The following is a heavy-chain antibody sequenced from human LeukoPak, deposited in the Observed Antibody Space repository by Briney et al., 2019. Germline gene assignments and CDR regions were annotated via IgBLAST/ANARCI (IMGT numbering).Heavy chain of an antibody. J-gene: IGHJ6*03. D-gene: IGHD1-14*01. CDR3: ASDRGLGARTVEV. V-gene: IGHV3-33*01. CDR1: GFTFSSDG. Sequence: GRSLRLACAASGFTFSSDGIHWVRQAPGNGLEWVAVIWYDGSNKYYADSVKGRFIISRDNSKNTLYLEMNSLRAEDTAVFYCASDRGLGARTVEVWGKGTTVTVS. CDR2: IWYDGSNK.